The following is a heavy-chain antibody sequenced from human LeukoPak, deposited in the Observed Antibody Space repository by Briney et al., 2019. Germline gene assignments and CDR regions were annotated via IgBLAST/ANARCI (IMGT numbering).Heavy chain of an antibody. CDR2: IIPIFGTA. Sequence: ASVKVSCKASGGTFSSYAISWVRQAPGQGLEWMGGIIPIFGTANYAQKFQGRVTITADESTSTAYIELSSLRSEDTAVYYCAASLKAGDGGAFDIWGQGTMVTVSS. V-gene: IGHV1-69*13. J-gene: IGHJ3*02. CDR3: AASLKAGDGGAFDI. CDR1: GGTFSSYA. D-gene: IGHD2-15*01.